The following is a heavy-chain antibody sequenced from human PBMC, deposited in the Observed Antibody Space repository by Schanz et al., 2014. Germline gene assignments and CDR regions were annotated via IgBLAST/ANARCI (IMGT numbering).Heavy chain of an antibody. CDR2: ISGGGGTR. CDR1: GFTFGSYG. D-gene: IGHD3-22*01. J-gene: IGHJ4*02. CDR3: AKDPSHGDYDYYFDY. V-gene: IGHV3-23*01. Sequence: EVQLLDSGGGLVQPGGSLRLSCAASGFTFGSYGMSWVRQGPGKGLEWVSGISGGGGTRNYADSVKGRFTISRDNSKNTLYLHMNSLRAEDTAVYYCAKDPSHGDYDYYFDYWGQGTLVTVSS.